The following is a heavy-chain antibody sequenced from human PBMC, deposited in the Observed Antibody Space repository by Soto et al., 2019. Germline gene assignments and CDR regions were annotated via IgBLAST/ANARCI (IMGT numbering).Heavy chain of an antibody. CDR3: ARVQAFDDYGGFDY. CDR2: INPNSGGT. D-gene: IGHD4-17*01. Sequence: QVQLVQSGAEVKKPGASVKVSCKASGYTFTDFYLHWVRHAPGQGLEWMGWINPNSGGTNYAQNFQGKITMTRDTSISTAYMELSRLKSDDTAVYYCARVQAFDDYGGFDYWGQGTLVTVSS. V-gene: IGHV1-2*02. CDR1: GYTFTDFY. J-gene: IGHJ4*02.